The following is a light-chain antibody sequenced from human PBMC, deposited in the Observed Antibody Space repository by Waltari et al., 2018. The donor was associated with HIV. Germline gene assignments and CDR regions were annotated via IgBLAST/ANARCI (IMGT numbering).Light chain of an antibody. J-gene: IGLJ3*02. V-gene: IGLV2-23*02. Sequence: QSALTQSASVSGSPGQSITISCTGTSSHVWAYTLVSWYQQHPGEVPKLLIYEVTKRPSGVSTRFSGSKSGNTASLTISGLQAEDEADYYCCSYAGSGLVFGGGTKLTVL. CDR2: EVT. CDR1: SSHVWAYTL. CDR3: CSYAGSGLV.